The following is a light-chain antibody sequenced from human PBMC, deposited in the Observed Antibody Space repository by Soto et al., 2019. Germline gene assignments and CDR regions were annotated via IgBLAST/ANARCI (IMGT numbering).Light chain of an antibody. CDR1: QTISTW. CDR3: QQYTNTNNPWM. V-gene: IGKV1-5*01. Sequence: DIQVTQSPPTLSASVGDRVTITWRASQTISTWMAWYQQKPGKAPKLLVYDASTLQSGVASRFSGSGSGTEFTLIISGLQPDDSATYYCQQYTNTNNPWMFGQGTKVEI. J-gene: IGKJ1*01. CDR2: DAS.